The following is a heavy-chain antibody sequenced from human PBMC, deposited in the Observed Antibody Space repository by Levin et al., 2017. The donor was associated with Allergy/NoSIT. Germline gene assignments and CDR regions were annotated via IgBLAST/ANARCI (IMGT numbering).Heavy chain of an antibody. CDR3: ARGLSTRRLGRKYGDQCYFDY. V-gene: IGHV4-34*01. CDR2: INHSGST. Sequence: TGGSLRLSCAIYGESFGAYYWSWVRQPPGKGLEWIGDINHSGSTNYNPSLESRVTMSVDTSRNQFSLRLRSVTAADTALYFCARGLSTRRLGRKYGDQCYFDYWGQGTLITVSS. CDR1: GESFGAYY. J-gene: IGHJ4*02. D-gene: IGHD4-17*01.